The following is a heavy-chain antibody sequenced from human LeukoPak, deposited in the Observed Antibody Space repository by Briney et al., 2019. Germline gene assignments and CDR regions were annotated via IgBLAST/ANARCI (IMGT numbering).Heavy chain of an antibody. Sequence: PGGSLRLSCAASGFTFSNYAVHWVRQAPGKGLEWVAVISNDGTDKYYADSVKGRFTISRDTSNNTLYLQMNSLRAEDTAVYYCARAGYCTTTTCYYRGIDFWGQGTLVTVSS. CDR1: GFTFSNYA. CDR2: ISNDGTDK. V-gene: IGHV3-30*01. J-gene: IGHJ4*02. D-gene: IGHD2-2*01. CDR3: ARAGYCTTTTCYYRGIDF.